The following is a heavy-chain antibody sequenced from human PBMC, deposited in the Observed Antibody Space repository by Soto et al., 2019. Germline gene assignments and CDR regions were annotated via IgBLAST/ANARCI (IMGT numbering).Heavy chain of an antibody. D-gene: IGHD3-3*01. CDR1: GGSISSYY. CDR3: ASAYYDFWSGYPAAQYFDY. V-gene: IGHV4-59*08. Sequence: SETLSLTCTVSGGSISSYYWSWIRQPPGKGLEWIGYIYYSGSTNYNPSLKSRVTISVDTSKNQFSLKLRSVTAADTAVYYCASAYYDFWSGYPAAQYFDYWGQGTLVTVSS. J-gene: IGHJ4*02. CDR2: IYYSGST.